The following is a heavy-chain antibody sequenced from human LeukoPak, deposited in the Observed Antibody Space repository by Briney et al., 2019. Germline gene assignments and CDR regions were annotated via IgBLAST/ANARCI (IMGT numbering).Heavy chain of an antibody. CDR1: GFTFSSYS. CDR2: ISSSSSYI. CDR3: ARDRSGFGELLSPNWFDP. Sequence: PGGSLRLSCAASGFTFSSYSMNWVRQAPGKGLEWVSSISSSSSYIYYADSVKGRFTISRDNAKNSLYLQMNSLRAEDTAVYYCARDRSGFGELLSPNWFDPWGQGTLVTVSS. J-gene: IGHJ5*02. D-gene: IGHD3-10*01. V-gene: IGHV3-21*01.